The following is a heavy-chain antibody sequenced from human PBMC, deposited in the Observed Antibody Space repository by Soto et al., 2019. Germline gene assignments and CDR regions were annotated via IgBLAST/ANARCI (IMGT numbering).Heavy chain of an antibody. Sequence: SETLSLTCTVSGCSISSYYWSWIRQPPGKGLEWIGYIYYSGSTNYNPSLKSRVTISVDTSKNQFSLKLSSVTAADTAVYYCARVWVYSSGWYVDYWGQGTLVTVSS. D-gene: IGHD6-19*01. CDR3: ARVWVYSSGWYVDY. V-gene: IGHV4-59*01. CDR2: IYYSGST. CDR1: GCSISSYY. J-gene: IGHJ4*02.